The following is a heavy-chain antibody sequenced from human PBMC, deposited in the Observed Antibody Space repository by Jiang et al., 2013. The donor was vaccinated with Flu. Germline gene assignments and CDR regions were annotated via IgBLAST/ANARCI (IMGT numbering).Heavy chain of an antibody. J-gene: IGHJ3*02. CDR3: ARRLWEDPHYCSGGSCYFGDAFDI. V-gene: IGHV5-51*01. CDR2: IYPSDSDT. Sequence: GRGLEWMGIIYPSDSDTRYNPSFQGQVTISVDKSISTAYLQWSSLKASDTAMYYCARRLWEDPHYCSGGSCYFGDAFDIWGQGTMVTVSS. D-gene: IGHD2-15*01.